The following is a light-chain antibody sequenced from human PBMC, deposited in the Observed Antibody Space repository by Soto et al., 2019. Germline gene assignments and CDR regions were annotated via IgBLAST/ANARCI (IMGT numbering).Light chain of an antibody. CDR3: KSYAGSNTYV. CDR1: KNYIGVYDF. J-gene: IGLJ1*01. Sequence: QSARTQPPSASGSPGQSVTISCSGTKNYIGVYDFVSWYQHHPGKAPRLIIYEVVQRPSGVPDRFSGSKSGNTASLTVSGIQAADEADYFCKSYAGSNTYVFGSWNKLTV. CDR2: EVV. V-gene: IGLV2-8*01.